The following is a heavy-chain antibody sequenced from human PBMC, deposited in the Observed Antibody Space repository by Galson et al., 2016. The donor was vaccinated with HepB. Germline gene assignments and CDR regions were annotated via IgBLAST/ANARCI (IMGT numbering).Heavy chain of an antibody. CDR3: TTAHGGDYDYAMDV. J-gene: IGHJ6*02. D-gene: IGHD3-16*01. CDR1: GFTFTNTW. Sequence: SLRLSCAASGFTFTNTWMNWVRQAPGKGLEWVGRIRSRADGGTTDYAAPVQARFTVSRDDSKKTLYPQMKSLTTVDTAVYFRTTAHGGDYDYAMDVWGQGTTVTVSS. V-gene: IGHV3-15*07. CDR2: IRSRADGGTT.